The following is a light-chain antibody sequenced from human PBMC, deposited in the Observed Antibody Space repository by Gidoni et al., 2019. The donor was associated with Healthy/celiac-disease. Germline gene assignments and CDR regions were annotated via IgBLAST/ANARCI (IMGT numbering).Light chain of an antibody. V-gene: IGLV2-11*01. Sequence: QSALTQPRSVSGSPGPSVTISCTGTSSDVGGYNYVSWYQQHPGKAPKLMIYDVSKRPSGVPDRFSGSKSGNTASLTISGLQAEDEADYYCGSYAGSYTLVVFGGGTKLTVL. CDR2: DVS. CDR3: GSYAGSYTLVV. J-gene: IGLJ2*01. CDR1: SSDVGGYNY.